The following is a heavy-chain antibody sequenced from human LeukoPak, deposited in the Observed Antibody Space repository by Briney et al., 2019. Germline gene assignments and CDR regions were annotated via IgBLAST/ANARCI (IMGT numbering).Heavy chain of an antibody. CDR3: AKDRPPRSYYFDY. CDR1: GFTFSSYA. D-gene: IGHD1-14*01. Sequence: AGGSLRLSCAASGFTFSSYAMSWVRQAPGKGLEWVSALSGGGGSTYYADSVKGRFTISRDNSKNTLYLQMNSLRAEDTAVYYCAKDRPPRSYYFDYWGQGALVTVSS. CDR2: LSGGGGST. V-gene: IGHV3-23*01. J-gene: IGHJ4*02.